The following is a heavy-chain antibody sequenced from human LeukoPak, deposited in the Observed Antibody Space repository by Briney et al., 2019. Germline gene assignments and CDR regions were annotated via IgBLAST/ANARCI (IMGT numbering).Heavy chain of an antibody. J-gene: IGHJ4*02. Sequence: SETLSLTCTVSGGSISSSSYYWGWIRQPPGKGLEWIGSTYYNPSLKSRVTISVDTSKNQFSLKLSSVTAADTAVYYCARTAARPALADSWGQGTLVTVSS. CDR2: T. V-gene: IGHV4-39*01. D-gene: IGHD6-6*01. CDR3: ARTAARPALADS. CDR1: GGSISSSSYY.